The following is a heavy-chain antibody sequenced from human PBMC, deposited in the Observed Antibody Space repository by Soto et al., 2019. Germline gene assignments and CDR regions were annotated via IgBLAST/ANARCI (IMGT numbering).Heavy chain of an antibody. CDR1: GFTVNSYA. V-gene: IGHV3-23*01. J-gene: IGHJ6*02. Sequence: WGSIRLSCAASGFTVNSYAMAWVRQAPGKGLEWVSAISGSGGSTYYADSVKGRFTISRDNSKNTLYLQMNSLRAEDTAVYYCAKADGSTIFGVVIIEYYYGMDVWGQGTTVTVSS. CDR2: ISGSGGST. CDR3: AKADGSTIFGVVIIEYYYGMDV. D-gene: IGHD3-3*01.